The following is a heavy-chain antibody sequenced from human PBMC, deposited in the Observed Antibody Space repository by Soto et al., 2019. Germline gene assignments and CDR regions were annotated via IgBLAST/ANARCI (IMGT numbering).Heavy chain of an antibody. Sequence: ASVKVSCKASGYTFTSYDINWVRQATGQGLEWMGWMNPNSGNTGYAQKFQGRVTMTRNTSISTAYMELSSLRSEDTAVYYCALDDWNYRAFDIWGQGTMVTVSS. V-gene: IGHV1-8*01. CDR1: GYTFTSYD. D-gene: IGHD1-7*01. CDR2: MNPNSGNT. CDR3: ALDDWNYRAFDI. J-gene: IGHJ3*02.